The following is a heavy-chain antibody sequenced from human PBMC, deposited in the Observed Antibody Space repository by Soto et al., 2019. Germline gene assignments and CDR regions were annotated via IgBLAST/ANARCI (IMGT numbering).Heavy chain of an antibody. Sequence: SETLSLTCTVSGGSISSYYVSWIRQSAGKGLEWIGRIDTSGTTNYNPSLKSRVTMSVDASKNHFSLNLSSVTDADTAVYYCARGPRGYVYYHGMDVWGQGTTVTVSS. CDR3: ARGPRGYVYYHGMDV. D-gene: IGHD3-10*01. CDR2: IDTSGTT. CDR1: GGSISSYY. V-gene: IGHV4-4*07. J-gene: IGHJ6*02.